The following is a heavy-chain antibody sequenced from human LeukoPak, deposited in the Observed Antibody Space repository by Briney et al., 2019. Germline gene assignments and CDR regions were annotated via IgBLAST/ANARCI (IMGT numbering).Heavy chain of an antibody. J-gene: IGHJ4*02. Sequence: GGSQRPSCEASGFSFSSSWMHWVRQAPGKGLVWVSRINKDGRTINYADSVKGRFTISRDNAKNTLYLQMNSLRAEDTAVYYCARGWTVYYAIDNWGQETLVTVSS. V-gene: IGHV3-74*01. CDR2: INKDGRTI. D-gene: IGHD3/OR15-3a*01. CDR3: ARGWTVYYAIDN. CDR1: GFSFSSSW.